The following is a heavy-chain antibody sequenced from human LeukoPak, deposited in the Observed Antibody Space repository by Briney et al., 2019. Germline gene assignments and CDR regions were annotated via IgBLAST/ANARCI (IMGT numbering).Heavy chain of an antibody. D-gene: IGHD1-26*01. Sequence: GGSLRLSCAASGFTLSTHWMHWVRQAPGKGLVWVSRISGDGTTTSYADSVKGRFTISRVNAKSTLYLEMDSLRAEDTAIYYCARRWYTGTYYYFDLGGQGTLVTVSS. CDR2: ISGDGTTT. CDR3: ARRWYTGTYYYFDL. CDR1: GFTLSTHW. J-gene: IGHJ4*02. V-gene: IGHV3-74*01.